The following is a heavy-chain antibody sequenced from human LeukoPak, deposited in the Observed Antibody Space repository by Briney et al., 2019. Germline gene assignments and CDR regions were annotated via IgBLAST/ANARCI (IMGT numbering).Heavy chain of an antibody. CDR3: AKERSCTNDICQGDFAY. J-gene: IGHJ4*02. V-gene: IGHV3-23*01. CDR1: GFTFSSYA. CDR2: ISGSGGSI. Sequence: TGGSLRLSCAASGFTFSSYAVSWVRQAPGKGLEWVSSISGSGGSIYSADSVKGRFTISRDNSKNTLYLQMNSLRAEDTALYYCAKERSCTNDICQGDFAYWGQGTLVTVSS. D-gene: IGHD2-8*01.